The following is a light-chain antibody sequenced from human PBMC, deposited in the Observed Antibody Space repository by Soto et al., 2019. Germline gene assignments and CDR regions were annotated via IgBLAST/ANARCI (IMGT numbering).Light chain of an antibody. CDR3: HQRQSRPGT. Sequence: DILFTKSPCTFSFSPLETSTLSFKASQTGSTSLSWYQQKPGQPPRLLTYGEPFRATGIPARFSGSGSGTDSTPPISDVEPEDFALYYCHQRQSRPGTCGHGTKWIS. CDR2: GEP. J-gene: IGKJ1*01. V-gene: IGKV3-11*01. CDR1: QTGSTS.